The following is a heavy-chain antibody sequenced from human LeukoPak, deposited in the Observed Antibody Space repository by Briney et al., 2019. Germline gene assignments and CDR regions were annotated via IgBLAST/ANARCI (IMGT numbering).Heavy chain of an antibody. CDR3: ARVPYYYDSSGYSPIDY. J-gene: IGHJ4*02. Sequence: GASVKVSCKASGYTFTSYYMHWVRQAPGQGLEWMGGIIPIFGTANYAQKFQGRVTITADESTSTAYMELSSLRSEDTAVYYCARVPYYYDSSGYSPIDYWGQGTLVTVSS. D-gene: IGHD3-22*01. V-gene: IGHV1-69*13. CDR2: IIPIFGTA. CDR1: GYTFTSYY.